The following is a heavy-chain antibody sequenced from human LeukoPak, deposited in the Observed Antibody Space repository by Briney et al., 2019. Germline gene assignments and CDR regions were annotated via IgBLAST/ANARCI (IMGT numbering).Heavy chain of an antibody. D-gene: IGHD3-22*01. V-gene: IGHV4-31*03. Sequence: KASETLSLTCTVSGGSISSGGYYWSWIRQHPGKGLEWIGYIYYSGSTYYNPSLKSRVTISVDTSKNQFSLKLSSVTAADTAVYYCARGLNYYDSSGYYAFDYWGQGTLVTVSS. CDR1: GGSISSGGYY. CDR2: IYYSGST. J-gene: IGHJ4*02. CDR3: ARGLNYYDSSGYYAFDY.